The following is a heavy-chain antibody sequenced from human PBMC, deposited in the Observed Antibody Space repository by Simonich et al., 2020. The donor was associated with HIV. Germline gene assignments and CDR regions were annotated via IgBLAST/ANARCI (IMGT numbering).Heavy chain of an antibody. V-gene: IGHV4-34*01. CDR2: INHRGST. J-gene: IGHJ4*02. Sequence: QVHLQQWGAGLLKPSETLSLTCTVYGESCRGYYWSWIRQPPGKGLEWFGEINHRGSTNYNPTLKSRLTISVDTSKNQFSLKLNSVTAADTAVYYCARLYDSWVQGTLVTVSS. CDR1: GESCRGYY. CDR3: ARLYDS.